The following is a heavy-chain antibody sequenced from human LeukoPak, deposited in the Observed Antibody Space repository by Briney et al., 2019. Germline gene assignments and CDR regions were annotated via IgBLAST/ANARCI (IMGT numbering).Heavy chain of an antibody. CDR2: IYYSGST. D-gene: IGHD2-21*02. CDR3: ARGVVVTAITFDY. CDR1: GGSISSYY. V-gene: IGHV4-59*01. J-gene: IGHJ4*02. Sequence: SETLSLTCTVSGGSISSYYWSWIRQPPGKGLEWIGYIYYSGSTNYNPSLKSRVTISVDTSKNQFSLKLSSVTAADTAVYYCARGVVVTAITFDYWGQGALVTVSS.